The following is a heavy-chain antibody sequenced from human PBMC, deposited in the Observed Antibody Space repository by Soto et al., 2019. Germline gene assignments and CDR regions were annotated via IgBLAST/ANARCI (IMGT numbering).Heavy chain of an antibody. CDR3: ARAYYYDSSGYYSFDY. CDR1: GGSISSGGYY. J-gene: IGHJ4*02. Sequence: SETLSLTCTVSGGSISSGGYYWSWIRQHPGKGLEWIGYIYYSGSTYYNPSLKSRVTISVDTSKNQFSLKLSSVTAADTAVYYCARAYYYDSSGYYSFDYWGQGTLVTVSS. V-gene: IGHV4-31*03. CDR2: IYYSGST. D-gene: IGHD3-22*01.